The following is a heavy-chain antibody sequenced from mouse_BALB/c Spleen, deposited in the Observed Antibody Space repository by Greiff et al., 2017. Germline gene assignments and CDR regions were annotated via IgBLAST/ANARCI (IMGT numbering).Heavy chain of an antibody. CDR2: IRLKSNNYAT. CDR1: GFTFSNYW. CDR3: TRLTFDY. V-gene: IGHV6-6*02. J-gene: IGHJ2*01. D-gene: IGHD4-1*01. Sequence: EVKLEESGGGLVQPGGSMKLSCVASGFTFSNYWMNWVRQSPEKGLEWVAEIRLKSNNYATHYAESVKGRFTISRDDSKSSVYLQMNNLRAEDTGIYYCTRLTFDYWGQGTTLTVSS.